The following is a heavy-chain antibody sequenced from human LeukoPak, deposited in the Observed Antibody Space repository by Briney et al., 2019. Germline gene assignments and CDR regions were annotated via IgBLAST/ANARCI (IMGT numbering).Heavy chain of an antibody. Sequence: GASVKVSCKASGFTFTSSAMQWVRQARGQRLEWIGWIVVGSGNTNYAQKFQERVTITRDMSTSTAYMELSSLRSEDTAVYYCAAESDGSGSLGFDPWGQGTLVTVSS. J-gene: IGHJ5*02. CDR2: IVVGSGNT. D-gene: IGHD3-10*01. CDR3: AAESDGSGSLGFDP. V-gene: IGHV1-58*02. CDR1: GFTFTSSA.